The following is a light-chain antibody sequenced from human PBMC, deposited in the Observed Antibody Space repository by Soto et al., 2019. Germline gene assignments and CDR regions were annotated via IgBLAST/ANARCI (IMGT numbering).Light chain of an antibody. CDR2: DVS. CDR1: QSIGDS. Sequence: TQSPATLSLSPGERATLSCRASQSIGDSLAWYQQKPGKAPYLLISDVSSLERGVPSRFSGSGSGTEFTLTISSMQPDDFATFYCQQYNGYSRTFGQGTKVEI. V-gene: IGKV1-5*01. J-gene: IGKJ1*01. CDR3: QQYNGYSRT.